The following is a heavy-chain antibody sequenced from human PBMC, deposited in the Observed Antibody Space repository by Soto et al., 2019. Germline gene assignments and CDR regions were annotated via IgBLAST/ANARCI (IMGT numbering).Heavy chain of an antibody. V-gene: IGHV4-39*01. CDR3: VSQRTTVPTQAYFDY. D-gene: IGHD4-17*01. J-gene: IGHJ4*02. CDR2: VYYRGRS. CDR1: GGSVTNSSYY. Sequence: SETLSLTCTVSGGSVTNSSYYWGWIRQSPGKGLEWIGSVYYRGRSYSKSSVKSRVTISVDTSKNRFSLSLNSVTASDTAVYFCVSQRTTVPTQAYFDYWGPGDLVTVSS.